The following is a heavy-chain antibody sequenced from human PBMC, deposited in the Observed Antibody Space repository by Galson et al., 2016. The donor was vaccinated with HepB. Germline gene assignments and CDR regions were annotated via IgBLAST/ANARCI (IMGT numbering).Heavy chain of an antibody. CDR1: GFTFSSYA. J-gene: IGHJ4*02. V-gene: IGHV3-23*01. CDR3: ASNIYNSGRLYFDY. D-gene: IGHD6-19*01. Sequence: SLRLSCAASGFTFSSYAMNWVRQAPGKGLEWVSYISGSSGSTYYADSVKGRFTISRDNSKNTVYLQMNSLRAEDTAVYYCASNIYNSGRLYFDYWGQGTLVTVSS. CDR2: ISGSSGST.